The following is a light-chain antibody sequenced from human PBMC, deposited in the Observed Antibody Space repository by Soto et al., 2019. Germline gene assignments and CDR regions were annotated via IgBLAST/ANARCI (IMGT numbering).Light chain of an antibody. Sequence: EIVLTQSPGTLSLSPGERATLSCRASQSVSSSYLAWYQQKPGQAPRLLIYCASSRATGIPDRFSGSGSGTDFTLTISRLEPEDFAVYYCHQYDTSPTTFGQGTKVDIK. CDR3: HQYDTSPTT. CDR1: QSVSSSY. V-gene: IGKV3-20*01. J-gene: IGKJ1*01. CDR2: CAS.